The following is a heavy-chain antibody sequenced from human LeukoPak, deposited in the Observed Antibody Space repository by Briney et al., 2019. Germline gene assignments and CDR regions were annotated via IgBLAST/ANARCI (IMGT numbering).Heavy chain of an antibody. D-gene: IGHD6-13*01. CDR3: VRVRQLYYYYYMDV. Sequence: PGGSLRLSCAASGFTFSSYWMHWVRQAPGKGQVWVSRINSDGSSTSYADSVKGRFTISRDNAKNSLYLQMNSLRAEDTAVYYCVRVRQLYYYYYMDVWGKGTTVTVSS. CDR1: GFTFSSYW. V-gene: IGHV3-74*01. J-gene: IGHJ6*03. CDR2: INSDGSST.